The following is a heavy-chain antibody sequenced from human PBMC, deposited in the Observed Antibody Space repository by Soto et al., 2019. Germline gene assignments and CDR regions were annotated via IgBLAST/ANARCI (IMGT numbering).Heavy chain of an antibody. CDR3: ARGAHCSSTSCFDY. CDR1: GGSVSSGSYY. V-gene: IGHV4-61*01. J-gene: IGHJ4*02. D-gene: IGHD2-2*01. CDR2: IYYSGST. Sequence: SETLSLTCTVSGGSVSSGSYYWSWIRQPPGKGLEWIGYIYYSGSTNYNPSLKSRVTISVDTSKNQFSLKLSSVTAADTAVYYCARGAHCSSTSCFDYWGQGTLVTVSS.